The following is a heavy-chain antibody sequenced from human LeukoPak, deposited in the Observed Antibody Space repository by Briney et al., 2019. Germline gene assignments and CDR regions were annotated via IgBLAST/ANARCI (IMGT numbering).Heavy chain of an antibody. J-gene: IGHJ6*02. V-gene: IGHV3-53*04. CDR2: IYSAGGT. Sequence: GGSLRLSCAASGFTFSSNYMTWVRQAPGKGLEWVSLIYSAGGTYYTDSVKGRVTISRHSSKNTLYLQMNSLRGEDTAVYYCARFLGRITISGVVPYGMDVWGQGATVTVSS. D-gene: IGHD3-3*01. CDR3: ARFLGRITISGVVPYGMDV. CDR1: GFTFSSNY.